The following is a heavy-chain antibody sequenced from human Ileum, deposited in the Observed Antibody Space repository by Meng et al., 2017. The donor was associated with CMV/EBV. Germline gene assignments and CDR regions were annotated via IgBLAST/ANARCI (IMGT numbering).Heavy chain of an antibody. Sequence: RLQRQGSGPGLVKPSETLSLPCTVSGASISRSTYYWGWIRQPPGKGLEWIGSIYYSGGTYYNPSLKSRVTISVDTSKNQFSLKLNSVTAADTAVYYCASGDSLRAVDFWGQGTLVTVSS. CDR1: GASISRSTYY. V-gene: IGHV4-39*06. J-gene: IGHJ4*02. D-gene: IGHD2-21*02. CDR3: ASGDSLRAVDF. CDR2: IYYSGGT.